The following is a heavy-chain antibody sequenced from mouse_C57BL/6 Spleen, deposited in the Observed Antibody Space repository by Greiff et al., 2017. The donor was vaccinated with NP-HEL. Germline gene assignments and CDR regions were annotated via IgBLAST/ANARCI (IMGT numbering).Heavy chain of an antibody. V-gene: IGHV1-64*01. D-gene: IGHD1-1*01. CDR1: GYTFTSYW. CDR2: IHPNSGST. J-gene: IGHJ4*01. CDR3: ARLTTVVATPYYAMDY. Sequence: QVQLQQPGAELVKPGASVKLSCKASGYTFTSYWMHWVKQRPGQGLEWIGMIHPNSGSTNYNEKFKSKATLTVDKSSSTAYMQLSSLTSEDSAVYYCARLTTVVATPYYAMDYWGQGTSVTVSS.